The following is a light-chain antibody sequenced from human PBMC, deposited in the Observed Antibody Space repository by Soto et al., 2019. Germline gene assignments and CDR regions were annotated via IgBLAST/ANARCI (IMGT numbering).Light chain of an antibody. CDR3: GTWDSSLSAYV. V-gene: IGLV1-51*01. Sequence: GQKVTISCSGSSSNIGNNYVSWYQQLPGTAPKLLIYDNNKRPSGIPDRFSGSKSGTSATLGITGLQTGDEADYYCGTWDSSLSAYVFGTGTKVTVL. CDR2: DNN. CDR1: SSNIGNNY. J-gene: IGLJ1*01.